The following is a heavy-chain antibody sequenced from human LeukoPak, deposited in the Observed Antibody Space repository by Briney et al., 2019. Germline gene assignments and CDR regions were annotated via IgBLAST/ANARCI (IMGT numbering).Heavy chain of an antibody. D-gene: IGHD3-10*02. CDR1: GFTFSSYW. CDR2: IYHSGST. Sequence: GSLRLSCAASGFTFSSYWMSWVRQPPGKGLEWIGEIYHSGSTNYNPSLKSRVTISVDKSKNQFSLKLSSVTAADTAVYYCARDGRRYYVLDYWGQGTLVTVSS. V-gene: IGHV4-4*02. J-gene: IGHJ4*02. CDR3: ARDGRRYYVLDY.